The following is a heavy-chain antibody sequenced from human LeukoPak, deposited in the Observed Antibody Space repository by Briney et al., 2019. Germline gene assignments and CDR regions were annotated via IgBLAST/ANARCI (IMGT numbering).Heavy chain of an antibody. D-gene: IGHD3-22*01. V-gene: IGHV1-69*13. J-gene: IGHJ4*02. CDR1: GGTFSSYA. Sequence: ASVKVSCKASGGTFSSYAISWVRQAPGQGLEWMGGIIPIFGTANYAQKFQGRVTITADESTSTAYMELSSLRAEDTAMYYCVKRSSTSSGYFDFWGRGTLVTVSS. CDR2: IIPIFGTA. CDR3: VKRSSTSSGYFDF.